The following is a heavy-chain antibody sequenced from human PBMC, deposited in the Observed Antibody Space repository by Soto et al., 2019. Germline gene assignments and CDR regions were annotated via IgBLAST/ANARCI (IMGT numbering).Heavy chain of an antibody. Sequence: SETLSLTCTVSGGSISSGDYYWSWIRQPPGKGLEWIGYIYYSGSTYYNPSLKSRVTISVDTSKNQLSLKLSSVTAADTAVYYCARAQGERSSSSYHYYYYYGMDVWGQGTTVTVSS. CDR1: GGSISSGDYY. V-gene: IGHV4-30-4*01. CDR2: IYYSGST. J-gene: IGHJ6*02. CDR3: ARAQGERSSSSYHYYYYYGMDV. D-gene: IGHD6-6*01.